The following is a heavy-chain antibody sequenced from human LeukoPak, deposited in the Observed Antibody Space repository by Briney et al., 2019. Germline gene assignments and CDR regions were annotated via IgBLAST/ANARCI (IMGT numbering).Heavy chain of an antibody. Sequence: PSETLSLTCTVSGGSISTSSSYYWGWIRQPPGKGLEWIGSIYYTGDTYYNSSLKSRVTISVDTSKNQFALKLTSVTAADTALYYCERLRGYTYGNPGYWGQGSLVTVSS. D-gene: IGHD5-18*01. J-gene: IGHJ4*02. CDR3: ERLRGYTYGNPGY. CDR1: GGSISTSSSYY. V-gene: IGHV4-39*01. CDR2: IYYTGDT.